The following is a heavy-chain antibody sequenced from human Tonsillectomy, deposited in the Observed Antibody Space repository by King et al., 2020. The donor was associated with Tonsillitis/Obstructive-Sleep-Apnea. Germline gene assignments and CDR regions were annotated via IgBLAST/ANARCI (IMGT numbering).Heavy chain of an antibody. CDR3: ARLSQPDSSSSSLAF. CDR2: ISPTDSDI. CDR1: GYNFANFC. J-gene: IGHJ4*02. Sequence: VQLVESGADVKKPGESLKISCQGSGYNFANFCIAWVRQMPGKGLEWMGNISPTDSDIRYSPSFQGQVTISADKSINTAYLQWSSLKASDTAIYYCARLSQPDSSSSSLAFWGQGTLVSVSS. V-gene: IGHV5-51*01. D-gene: IGHD6-6*01.